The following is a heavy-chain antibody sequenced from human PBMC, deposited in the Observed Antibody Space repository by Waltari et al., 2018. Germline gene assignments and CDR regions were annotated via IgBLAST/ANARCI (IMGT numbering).Heavy chain of an antibody. CDR1: GFPFRKFG. J-gene: IGHJ4*02. Sequence: QVNLVESGGGVVQPGGSLRLSCATSGFPFRKFGMHWVRQAPGKGLEWVALIWFDGSDKFYAASVRGRFTISRDNSARTLYLDMDSLRLDDTAMYYCAKDAFGNTYLDFWGQGTLVTVSS. CDR2: IWFDGSDK. D-gene: IGHD2-2*02. CDR3: AKDAFGNTYLDF. V-gene: IGHV3-30*02.